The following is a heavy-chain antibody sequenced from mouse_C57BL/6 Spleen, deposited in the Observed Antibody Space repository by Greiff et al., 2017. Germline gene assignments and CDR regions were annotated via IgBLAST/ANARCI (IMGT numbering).Heavy chain of an antibody. D-gene: IGHD2-4*01. Sequence: VMLVESGAELVKPGASVKMSCKASGYTFTTYPIEWMKQNHGKSLEWIGNFHPYNDDTKYNEKFKGKATLTVEKSSSTVYLELSRLTSDDSSVYYCARRGDYDLLSFAYWGQGTLVTVSA. CDR3: ARRGDYDLLSFAY. V-gene: IGHV1-47*01. CDR2: FHPYNDDT. CDR1: GYTFTTYP. J-gene: IGHJ3*01.